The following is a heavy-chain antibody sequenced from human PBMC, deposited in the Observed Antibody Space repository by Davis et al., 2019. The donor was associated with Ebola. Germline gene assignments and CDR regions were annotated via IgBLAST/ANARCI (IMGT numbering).Heavy chain of an antibody. CDR3: VKVGGTSYGDYYYGMDV. D-gene: IGHD2-15*01. Sequence: GESLKISCVASRFSFSDYYMSWIRQAPGKGLEWVSYVSNSRTYTNYADSVKGRFTISRDNAKNSLYLQMNSLRVDDTAVYYCVKVGGTSYGDYYYGMDVWGKGTTVTVSS. J-gene: IGHJ6*04. CDR1: RFSFSDYY. V-gene: IGHV3-11*06. CDR2: VSNSRTYT.